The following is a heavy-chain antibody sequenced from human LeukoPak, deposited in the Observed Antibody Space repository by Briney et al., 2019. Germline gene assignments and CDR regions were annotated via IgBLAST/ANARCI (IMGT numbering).Heavy chain of an antibody. CDR1: GFTFSDYW. V-gene: IGHV3-74*01. CDR2: INSDGGSI. Sequence: GGSLRLSCAASGFTFSDYWMQWVRQVPGKGPVWVSRINSDGGSISYADSVKGRFTISRDNAKNSRYLQMNSLRAEDTAVYYCVRGKSEMAYDYWGQGTLVTVSS. D-gene: IGHD5-24*01. J-gene: IGHJ4*02. CDR3: VRGKSEMAYDY.